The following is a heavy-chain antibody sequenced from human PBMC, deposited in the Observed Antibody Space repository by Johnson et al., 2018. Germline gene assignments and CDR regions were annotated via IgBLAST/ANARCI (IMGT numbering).Heavy chain of an antibody. V-gene: IGHV3-7*01. CDR3: ARVKVGYKWDAFDI. D-gene: IGHD5-24*01. J-gene: IGHJ3*02. CDR2: IKQDGSEK. Sequence: QLVESGGGLVQPGGSLRLSCAASGFTFSSYWMSWVRQAPGKGLEWVANIKQDGSEKYYVDSVKGRFIISRDNAKNSLYRQMNSLRAEDTAVYYCARVKVGYKWDAFDIWGQGTMVTVSS. CDR1: GFTFSSYW.